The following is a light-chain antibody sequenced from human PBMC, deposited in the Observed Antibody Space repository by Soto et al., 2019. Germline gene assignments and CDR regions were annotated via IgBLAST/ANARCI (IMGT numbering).Light chain of an antibody. CDR3: QQLNGYRALT. V-gene: IGKV1-9*01. CDR2: DAS. J-gene: IGKJ4*01. CDR1: QGISSD. Sequence: DIQLTQSPSLLSASVGDRVTITCRASQGISSDLAWYQQKPGKAPKLLIYDASTLKRGVPSRFSGSGSGTEFTLTISSLQPEDFATYYCQQLNGYRALTFGGGTTVEIK.